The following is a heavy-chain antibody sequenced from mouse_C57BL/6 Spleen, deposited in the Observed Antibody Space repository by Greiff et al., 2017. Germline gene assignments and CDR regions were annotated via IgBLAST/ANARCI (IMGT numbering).Heavy chain of an antibody. V-gene: IGHV1-55*01. CDR1: GYTFPSYW. J-gene: IGHJ3*01. CDR3: AREGAYYSNPAWFAY. D-gene: IGHD2-5*01. CDR2: IYPGSGST. Sequence: QVQLQQPGAELVKPGASVTMSFKASGYTFPSYWITWVKPRPGPGLEWIGDIYPGSGSTNYNEKFKSKATLTVDTSSSTAYMQLSSLTSEDSAVYYCAREGAYYSNPAWFAYWGQGTLVTVSA.